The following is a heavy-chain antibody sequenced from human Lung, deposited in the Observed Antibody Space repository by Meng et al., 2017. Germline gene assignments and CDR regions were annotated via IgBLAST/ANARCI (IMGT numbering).Heavy chain of an antibody. D-gene: IGHD6-19*01. J-gene: IGHJ4*02. CDR2: IDASGGSR. Sequence: GGSLRLSCVVSGLTFSSYAMSWVRQAPGKGLEWVSGIDASGGSRYHADSVKGRFTISRDNSKNTLYLQMNSLRADDTAVSYCVRVRRQCLVGGEVDYWGQGTLVTVSS. V-gene: IGHV3-23*01. CDR3: VRVRRQCLVGGEVDY. CDR1: GLTFSSYA.